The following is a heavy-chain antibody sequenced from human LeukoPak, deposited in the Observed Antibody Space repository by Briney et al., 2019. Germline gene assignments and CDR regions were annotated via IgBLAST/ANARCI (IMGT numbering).Heavy chain of an antibody. V-gene: IGHV4-39*07. CDR3: AKSNGYGLVDI. Sequence: PSETLSLTCTVSGGSISTNYYWGWIRQPPGQGLEWIGNIFYSGSTYYSPSLRSRVTISLDTSRNQFSLKLNSVTAADTAVYYCAKSNGYGLVDIWGQGTMVTVS. D-gene: IGHD3-10*01. CDR2: IFYSGST. J-gene: IGHJ3*02. CDR1: GGSISTNYY.